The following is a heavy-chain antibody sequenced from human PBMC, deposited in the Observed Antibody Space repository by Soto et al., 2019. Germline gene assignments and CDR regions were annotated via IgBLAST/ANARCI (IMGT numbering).Heavy chain of an antibody. V-gene: IGHV1-69*01. CDR3: ARQRRDGYSRGAYLDY. D-gene: IGHD5-18*01. CDR1: GGTFSSYA. Sequence: QVQLVQSGAEVKKPGSSVKVSCKASGGTFSSYAISWVRQAPGQGLEWMGGIIPIFGTANYAQKFQGRVTITADESTSTAYRELSSLRSEDTAGYYCARQRRDGYSRGAYLDYWGQGTLVTVSS. CDR2: IIPIFGTA. J-gene: IGHJ4*02.